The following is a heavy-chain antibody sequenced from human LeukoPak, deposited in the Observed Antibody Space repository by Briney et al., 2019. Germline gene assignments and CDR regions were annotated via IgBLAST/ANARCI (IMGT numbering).Heavy chain of an antibody. D-gene: IGHD3-10*01. CDR2: FDPEDGET. J-gene: IGHJ4*02. CDR1: GDTLTELS. V-gene: IGHV1-24*01. Sequence: ASVKVSYKVSGDTLTELSMHWVRQAPGKGREWMGGFDPEDGETIYAQKLQGRVTMTEDTSTDTAYMELSSLRSEDTAVYYCATCGSGSYDYWGQGTLVTVSS. CDR3: ATCGSGSYDY.